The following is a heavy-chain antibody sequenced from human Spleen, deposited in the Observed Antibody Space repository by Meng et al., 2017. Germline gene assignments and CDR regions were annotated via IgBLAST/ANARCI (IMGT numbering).Heavy chain of an antibody. CDR1: EFTFSRYA. Sequence: GESLKISCAASEFTFSRYAMTWVRQAPGKGLEWVSSIGPSGGDTYYADSVKGRFTSSRDNSRNTLSLQMNSLGAEDTAVYYCAKEVLPTSGWYLDYWGQGTLVTVSS. J-gene: IGHJ4*02. CDR2: IGPSGGDT. D-gene: IGHD6-19*01. V-gene: IGHV3-23*01. CDR3: AKEVLPTSGWYLDY.